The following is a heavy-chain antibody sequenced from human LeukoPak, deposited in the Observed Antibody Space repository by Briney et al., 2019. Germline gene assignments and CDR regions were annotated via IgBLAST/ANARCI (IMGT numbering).Heavy chain of an antibody. CDR3: ASAPTGHGYSRAPGWFDP. Sequence: PGGSLRLSCAASGFTFSTHWMSWIRQPPGKGLEWIGEINHSGSTNYNPSLKSRVTISVDTSKNQFSLKLSSVTAADTAVYYCASAPTGHGYSRAPGWFDPWGQGTLVTVSS. D-gene: IGHD2-2*03. CDR1: GFTFSTHW. CDR2: INHSGST. V-gene: IGHV4-34*01. J-gene: IGHJ5*02.